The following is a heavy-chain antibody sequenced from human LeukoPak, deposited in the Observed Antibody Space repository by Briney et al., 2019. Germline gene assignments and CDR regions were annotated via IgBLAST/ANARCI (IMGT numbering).Heavy chain of an antibody. CDR3: ARVRSGSSAGNYGMDV. V-gene: IGHV3-74*01. D-gene: IGHD1-26*01. CDR1: GFTFSSYW. Sequence: GGSLRLSCAASGFTFSSYWMHWVRQAPGKGLVWVSRINSDGSSTSYADSVKGRFTISRDNAKNTLYLQMDSLRAEDTAVYYCARVRSGSSAGNYGMDVWGQGTTVTVSS. CDR2: INSDGSST. J-gene: IGHJ6*02.